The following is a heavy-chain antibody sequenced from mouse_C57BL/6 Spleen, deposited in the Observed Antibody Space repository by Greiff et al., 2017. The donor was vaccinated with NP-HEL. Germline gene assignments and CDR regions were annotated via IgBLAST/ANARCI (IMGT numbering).Heavy chain of an antibody. CDR1: GFNFKDDY. V-gene: IGHV14-4*01. CDR2: IDPENGDT. Sequence: EVQLQQSGAELVRPGASVKLSCTASGFNFKDDYMHWVKQRPEQGLEWIGWIDPENGDTEYASKFQGKATITADTSSNTAYLQLSSLTSEDTAVYYCTTYSNYVGYAMDYWGQGTSVTVSS. CDR3: TTYSNYVGYAMDY. J-gene: IGHJ4*01. D-gene: IGHD2-5*01.